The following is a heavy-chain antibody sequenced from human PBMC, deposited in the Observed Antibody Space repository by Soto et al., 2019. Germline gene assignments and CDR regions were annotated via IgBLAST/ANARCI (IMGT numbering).Heavy chain of an antibody. Sequence: EVQLVESGGGLIQPGGSLRLSCAASGFAVSSKYMTWVRQAPGKGLEWVSVIYGGGTTYYADSVKGRFTTSRDTTNNRSDLQMNSLRGEDTAVSSCVTTTGGPGVALWGQGTRVPVSS. J-gene: IGHJ4*02. D-gene: IGHD2-8*02. CDR1: GFAVSSKY. CDR2: IYGGGTT. CDR3: VTTTGGPGVAL. V-gene: IGHV3-53*01.